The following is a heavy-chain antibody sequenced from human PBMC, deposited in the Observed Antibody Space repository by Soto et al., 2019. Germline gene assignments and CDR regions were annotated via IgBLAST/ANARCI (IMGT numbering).Heavy chain of an antibody. CDR3: ARYVYAYSSGWYRLGFDY. Sequence: GGSLRLSCAASGLTFSSYEMNWVRQAPGKGLEWVSYIISSGSTIYYAHSVKGRFTISRDNAKNSLYLQMNSLRAEDTAVYYCARYVYAYSSGWYRLGFDYWGQGTLVTVSS. V-gene: IGHV3-48*03. CDR2: IISSGSTI. CDR1: GLTFSSYE. J-gene: IGHJ4*02. D-gene: IGHD6-19*01.